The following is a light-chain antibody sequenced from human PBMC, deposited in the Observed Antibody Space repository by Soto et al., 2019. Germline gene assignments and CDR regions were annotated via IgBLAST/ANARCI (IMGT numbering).Light chain of an antibody. V-gene: IGKV3-20*01. Sequence: ELVSMLSPGTLSLSPGERATLSCRASQSVSSSYLAWYQQKRGQAPRLLIYGASSRATGIPDRFTGSGSGTDFTLTISRLEPDEFAVYYCQQYGSSPLTFGGGTKLDIK. CDR2: GAS. CDR3: QQYGSSPLT. J-gene: IGKJ4*01. CDR1: QSVSSSY.